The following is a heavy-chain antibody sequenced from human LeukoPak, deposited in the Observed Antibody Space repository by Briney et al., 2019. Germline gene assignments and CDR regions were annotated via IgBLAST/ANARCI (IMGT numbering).Heavy chain of an antibody. CDR3: ASSKRYSSSWSHFDY. D-gene: IGHD6-13*01. J-gene: IGHJ4*02. Sequence: ASVTVSCKASGYTLTGYYMHWVRQARGQGLEWMGWINPNSGGTNYAQKFQGRVTMTRDTSISTAYMELSRLRSDDTAVYYCASSKRYSSSWSHFDYWGQGTLVTVSS. CDR1: GYTLTGYY. CDR2: INPNSGGT. V-gene: IGHV1-2*02.